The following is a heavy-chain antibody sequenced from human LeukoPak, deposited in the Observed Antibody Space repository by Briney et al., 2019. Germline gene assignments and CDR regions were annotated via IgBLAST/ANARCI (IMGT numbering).Heavy chain of an antibody. J-gene: IGHJ3*02. CDR1: GYSFTSYW. Sequence: PGESLKISCKGSGYSFTSYWIGWVRQMPGKGLEWIGIIYPGDSDTRYSPSFQGQVTISADKSISTAYLQWSSLKASDTAMYYCARRLIAVAGTGAFDIWGQGTMVTVSS. D-gene: IGHD6-19*01. V-gene: IGHV5-51*01. CDR3: ARRLIAVAGTGAFDI. CDR2: IYPGDSDT.